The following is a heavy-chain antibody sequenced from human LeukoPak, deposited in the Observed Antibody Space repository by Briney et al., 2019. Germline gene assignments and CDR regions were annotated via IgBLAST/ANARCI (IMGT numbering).Heavy chain of an antibody. CDR3: ARVKGGIGTYYFDY. J-gene: IGHJ4*02. D-gene: IGHD3-16*01. Sequence: GASVKVSRKASGYTFTSYAMHWVRQAPGQRLEWMGWINAGNGNTKYSQKFQGRVTITRDTSASTAYMELSSLRSEDTAVYYCARVKGGIGTYYFDYWGQGTLVTVSS. CDR1: GYTFTSYA. CDR2: INAGNGNT. V-gene: IGHV1-3*01.